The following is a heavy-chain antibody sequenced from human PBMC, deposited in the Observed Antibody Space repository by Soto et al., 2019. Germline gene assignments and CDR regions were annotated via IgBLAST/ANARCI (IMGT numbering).Heavy chain of an antibody. CDR3: ARGGVLLRFGGTDY. Sequence: QVQLVQSGAEVKKPGASVKVSCKASGYTFTSYDINWVRQATGQGLEWMGWMNPNNGNTGYAQNFRGRVTMTRNTSTGTAYMELSSLTSEDTAVYYCARGGVLLRFGGTDYWCQGTLVTVSS. CDR1: GYTFTSYD. D-gene: IGHD3-10*01. V-gene: IGHV1-8*01. CDR2: MNPNNGNT. J-gene: IGHJ4*02.